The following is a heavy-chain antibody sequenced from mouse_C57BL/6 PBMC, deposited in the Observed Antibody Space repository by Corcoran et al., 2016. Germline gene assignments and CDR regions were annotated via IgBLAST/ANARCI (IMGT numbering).Heavy chain of an antibody. V-gene: IGHV1-26*01. J-gene: IGHJ1*03. CDR3: ARALYYSNPHWYFDV. D-gene: IGHD2-5*01. Sequence: EVQLQQSGPELVKPGASVKISCKASGYTFTDYYMNWVKQSHGKSLEWIGDINPNNGGTIYNQKFKGKATLTVDKSSSTAYMELRSLTSEDTAVYYCARALYYSNPHWYFDVWGTGTTVTVSS. CDR2: INPNNGGT. CDR1: GYTFTDYY.